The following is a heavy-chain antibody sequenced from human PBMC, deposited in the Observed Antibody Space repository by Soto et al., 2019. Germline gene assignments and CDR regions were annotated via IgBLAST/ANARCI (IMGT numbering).Heavy chain of an antibody. V-gene: IGHV1-69*13. Sequence: ASVKVSCKASGYTFTSYYMHWVRQAPGQGLEWMGGIIPIFGTANYAQKFQGRVTITADESTSTAYMELSSLRSEDTAVYYCAVAPYKSGYLNWFDPWGQGTLVTVSS. D-gene: IGHD5-18*01. CDR1: GYTFTSYY. CDR3: AVAPYKSGYLNWFDP. J-gene: IGHJ5*02. CDR2: IIPIFGTA.